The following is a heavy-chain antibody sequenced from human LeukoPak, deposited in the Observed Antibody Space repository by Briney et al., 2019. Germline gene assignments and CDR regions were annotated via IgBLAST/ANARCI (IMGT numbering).Heavy chain of an antibody. CDR2: ISYDGSNK. D-gene: IGHD3-22*01. Sequence: GGSLRLSCAASGFTFSSYGMHWVRQAPGKGLEWVAVISYDGSNKYYADSVKGRFTISRDNSKNTLYLQMNSLRAEDTAVYYCAKDLTYYYDTNDYWGQGTLVTVSS. J-gene: IGHJ4*02. CDR3: AKDLTYYYDTNDY. V-gene: IGHV3-30*18. CDR1: GFTFSSYG.